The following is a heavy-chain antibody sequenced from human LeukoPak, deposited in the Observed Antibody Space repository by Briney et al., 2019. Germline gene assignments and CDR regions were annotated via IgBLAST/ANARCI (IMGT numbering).Heavy chain of an antibody. J-gene: IGHJ1*01. V-gene: IGHV4-34*01. Sequence: SETLSLTCAVYGGSFSGYYWSWIRQPPGKGLEWIGEINHSGSTNYNPSLKSRVTISVDTSKNQFSLKLSSVTAADTAVYYCATHPPAKTHAEYFQHWGQGTLVTVSS. CDR3: ATHPPAKTHAEYFQH. CDR1: GGSFSGYY. CDR2: INHSGST.